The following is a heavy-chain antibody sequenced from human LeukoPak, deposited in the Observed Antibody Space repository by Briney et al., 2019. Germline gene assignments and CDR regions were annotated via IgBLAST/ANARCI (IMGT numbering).Heavy chain of an antibody. CDR2: TYTSGDT. V-gene: IGHV4-4*07. D-gene: IGHD6-13*01. CDR1: RASISDNY. J-gene: IGHJ4*02. Sequence: SETLSLTCTVSRASISDNYWSWSRQPAGKALGWIGRTYTSGDTNYNPSLKSRASVSVDTSKNQFYLSLRYVTAADTAVYYCTIGGASGSLAHWGPGTLVTVSS. CDR3: TIGGASGSLAH.